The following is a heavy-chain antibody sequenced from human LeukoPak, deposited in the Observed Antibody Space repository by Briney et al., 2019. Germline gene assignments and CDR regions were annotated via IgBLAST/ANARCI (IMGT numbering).Heavy chain of an antibody. J-gene: IGHJ3*02. Sequence: ASVKVSCKASGYTFTSNYMHWVRQAPGQGPEWMGVISPSGGSTTYAQKFQGRVTLTRDMSTSTDYLELSSLRSEDTAVYYCARDSHRAQDAFDMWGQGTMVTVSS. CDR1: GYTFTSNY. V-gene: IGHV1-46*01. CDR2: ISPSGGST. CDR3: ARDSHRAQDAFDM.